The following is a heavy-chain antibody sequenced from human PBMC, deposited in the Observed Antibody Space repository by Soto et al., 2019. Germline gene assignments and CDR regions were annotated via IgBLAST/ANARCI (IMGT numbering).Heavy chain of an antibody. V-gene: IGHV4-59*01. D-gene: IGHD6-13*01. CDR3: ARLRISAGAAADY. J-gene: IGHJ4*02. Sequence: SETLSLTCTVSGGSISSYYWSWIRQPPGKGLEWIGYIYYSGSTNYNPSLKSRVTISVDTSKNQFSLKLSSVTAADTAVYYCARLRISAGAAADYWGQGTLVTVSS. CDR1: GGSISSYY. CDR2: IYYSGST.